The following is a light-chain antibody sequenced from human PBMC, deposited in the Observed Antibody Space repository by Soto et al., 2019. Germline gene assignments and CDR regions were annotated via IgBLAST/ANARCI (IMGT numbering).Light chain of an antibody. CDR3: SSYTSTSTLV. J-gene: IGLJ3*02. V-gene: IGLV2-14*02. CDR2: DVT. Sequence: QSALTQPASVSGSPGQSITISCTGTSSDVGSYNLVSWYQQYPGKAPKLMLYDVTNRPSGVSNRFSGSKSGNTASLTISGLQADDAADYYCSSYTSTSTLVFGGGTKVTVL. CDR1: SSDVGSYNL.